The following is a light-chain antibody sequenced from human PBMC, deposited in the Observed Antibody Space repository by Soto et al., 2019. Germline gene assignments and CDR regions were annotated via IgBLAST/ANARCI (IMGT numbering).Light chain of an antibody. CDR2: AAS. CDR1: QSISNY. CDR3: QQSYSNLWT. V-gene: IGKV1-39*01. Sequence: DIQMTQSPSSLSASVGDRVTITCRASQSISNYLNWYQPKSGKAPKLLIYAASNLQSGVQSRFSGSGSGTDFTLTINSLQPEDFATYYCQQSYSNLWTFGQGTKVEIK. J-gene: IGKJ1*01.